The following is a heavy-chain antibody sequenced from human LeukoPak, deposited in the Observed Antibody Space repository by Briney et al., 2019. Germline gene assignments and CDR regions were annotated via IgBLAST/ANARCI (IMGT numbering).Heavy chain of an antibody. D-gene: IGHD4-23*01. Sequence: ASVKVSCKASGYTFTGYFMHWVRQAPGQGLEWMGWINPSSGGTNYAQKFQGWVTMTRDTSISTAYMELSRLRSDDRAVYYCAGAVRPTVITPFDYWGQGTLVTVSS. V-gene: IGHV1-2*04. CDR3: AGAVRPTVITPFDY. J-gene: IGHJ4*02. CDR2: INPSSGGT. CDR1: GYTFTGYF.